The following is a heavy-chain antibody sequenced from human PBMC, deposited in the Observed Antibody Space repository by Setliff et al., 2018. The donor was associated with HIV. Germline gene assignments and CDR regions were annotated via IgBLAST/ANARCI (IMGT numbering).Heavy chain of an antibody. D-gene: IGHD6-19*01. V-gene: IGHV4-39*02. CDR2: MYYTGST. J-gene: IGHJ4*02. Sequence: PSETLSLTCTVSGGSTDSGSYYWAWIRQPPGKGLEWIGSMYYTGSTYYNPSLKSRVTISIDTSKNQFSLKLNSVTAADTAMYYCARDGASSGWYFVLGYSDYWGPGTLVTVSS. CDR1: GGSTDSGSYY. CDR3: ARDGASSGWYFVLGYSDY.